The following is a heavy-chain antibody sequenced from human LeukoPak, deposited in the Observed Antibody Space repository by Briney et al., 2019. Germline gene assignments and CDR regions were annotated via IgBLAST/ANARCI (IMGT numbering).Heavy chain of an antibody. CDR2: INPNSGGT. CDR3: ARAYYDFWSGYNKQYYFDY. Sequence: ASVKVSCKASGYTFTGYCMHWVRQAPGQGLEWMGWINPNSGGTNYAQKFQGRVTMTRDTSISTAYMELSRLRSDDTAVYYCARAYYDFWSGYNKQYYFDYWGQGTLVTVSS. V-gene: IGHV1-2*02. CDR1: GYTFTGYC. J-gene: IGHJ4*02. D-gene: IGHD3-3*01.